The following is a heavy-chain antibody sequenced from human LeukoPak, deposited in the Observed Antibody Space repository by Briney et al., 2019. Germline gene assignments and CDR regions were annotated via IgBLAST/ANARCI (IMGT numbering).Heavy chain of an antibody. CDR1: GGSISSSNW. D-gene: IGHD5-12*01. CDR2: IYHSGST. CDR3: ARHDSRYSGYDDY. Sequence: PSETLSLTCAVSGGSISSSNWWSWVRQPPGKGLEWIGEIYHSGSTNYNPSLKSRVTISVDKSKNQFSLKLSSVTAADTAVYYCARHDSRYSGYDDYWGQGTLVTVSS. V-gene: IGHV4-4*02. J-gene: IGHJ4*02.